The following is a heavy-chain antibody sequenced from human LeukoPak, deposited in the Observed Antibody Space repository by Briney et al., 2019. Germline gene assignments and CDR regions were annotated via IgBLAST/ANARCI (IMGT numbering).Heavy chain of an antibody. V-gene: IGHV3-30*04. J-gene: IGHJ4*02. CDR1: GFTFSSYA. D-gene: IGHD5-24*01. CDR2: ISYDGSNK. Sequence: PGGSLRLSCAASGFTFSSYAMHWVRQAPGKGLEWVAVISYDGSNKYYADSVKGRFTISRDNSKNTLYLQMNSLRAEDTAVYYCARGLWLQFNPFSDWGQGTLVTVSS. CDR3: ARGLWLQFNPFSD.